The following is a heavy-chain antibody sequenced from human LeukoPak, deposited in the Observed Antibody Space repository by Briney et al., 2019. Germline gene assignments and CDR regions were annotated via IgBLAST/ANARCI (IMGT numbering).Heavy chain of an antibody. J-gene: IGHJ6*03. V-gene: IGHV3-30*04. Sequence: GRSLRLSCAASGFTFSSYAMHWVRQAPGKGLEWVAVISYDGSNKYYADSVKGRFTISRDNSKNTLYLQMNSLRAEDTAVYYCARGETDYYYYYYMDVWGKGTRSPSP. D-gene: IGHD1-26*01. CDR2: ISYDGSNK. CDR1: GFTFSSYA. CDR3: ARGETDYYYYYYMDV.